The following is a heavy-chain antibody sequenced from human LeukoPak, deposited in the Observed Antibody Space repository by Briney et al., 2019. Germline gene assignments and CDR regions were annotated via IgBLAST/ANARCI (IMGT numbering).Heavy chain of an antibody. J-gene: IGHJ2*01. D-gene: IGHD5-24*01. CDR1: GFTVGTHY. V-gene: IGHV3-53*01. CDR3: ARGGDNFHWNLDL. Sequence: GGSLRLSCAASGFTVGTHYMNWGRQAPGKGLEWVSIIYSGATTYYADSVKGRFTISRDTSKNTVSLQMSSLRAEDTAVYFSARGGDNFHWNLDLWGRGTLVTVSS. CDR2: IYSGATT.